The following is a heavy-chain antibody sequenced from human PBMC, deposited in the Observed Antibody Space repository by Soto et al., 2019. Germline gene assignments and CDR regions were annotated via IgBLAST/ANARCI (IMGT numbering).Heavy chain of an antibody. J-gene: IGHJ4*02. CDR2: ISRDGGTK. CDR1: GFTVSSYG. CDR3: TGEVESGY. V-gene: IGHV3-30*03. Sequence: QVQLVESGGGVVQPGRSLRLSCAVSGFTVSSYGMHWVRQAPGKGLEWVAVISRDGGTKFYADYVKGRFTISKDNSRNTLFLEMHSLRGDDMAVYYCTGEVESGYWGQGTLVTVSS. D-gene: IGHD2-8*02.